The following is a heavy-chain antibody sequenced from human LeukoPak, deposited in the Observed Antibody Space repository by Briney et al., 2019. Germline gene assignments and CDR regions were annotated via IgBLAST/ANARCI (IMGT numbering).Heavy chain of an antibody. CDR2: IYYSGST. Sequence: IPSETLSLTCTVSGGSISSSSYYWGWIRQPPGKGLEWIGSIYYSGSTYYNPSLKSRLTISIDTSKNQFSLRLTSMTAADTALYYCARQEGAWGGDYWGQGTLVTVSS. V-gene: IGHV4-39*01. J-gene: IGHJ4*02. CDR3: ARQEGAWGGDY. CDR1: GGSISSSSYY. D-gene: IGHD7-27*01.